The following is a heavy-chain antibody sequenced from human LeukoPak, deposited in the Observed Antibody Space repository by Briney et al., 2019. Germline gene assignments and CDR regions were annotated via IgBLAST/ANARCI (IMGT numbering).Heavy chain of an antibody. V-gene: IGHV1-69*06. D-gene: IGHD5-18*01. CDR3: ARVKERYTCSEFDY. J-gene: IGHJ4*02. CDR2: IIPIFGTA. CDR1: GGTFSSYA. Sequence: GASVKVSCKASGGTFSSYAVSWVRQAPGQGLEWMGGIIPIFGTANYAQKFQGRVTITADKSTSTAYMELSSLRSEDTAVYYCARVKERYTCSEFDYWGQGTLVTVSS.